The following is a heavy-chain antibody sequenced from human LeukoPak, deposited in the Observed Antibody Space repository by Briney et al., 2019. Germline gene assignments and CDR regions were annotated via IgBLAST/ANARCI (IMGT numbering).Heavy chain of an antibody. CDR1: GGSISSSSYY. D-gene: IGHD1-7*01. J-gene: IGHJ5*02. Sequence: PSETLSLTCTVSGGSISSSSYYWGWIRQPPGKGLEWIGSILYSGSTYYNPSLKSRVTISVDTSKNQFSLKLTSVTAADTAVYYCTREGTARWFDPWGQGTLVTVSS. CDR3: TREGTARWFDP. V-gene: IGHV4-39*02. CDR2: ILYSGST.